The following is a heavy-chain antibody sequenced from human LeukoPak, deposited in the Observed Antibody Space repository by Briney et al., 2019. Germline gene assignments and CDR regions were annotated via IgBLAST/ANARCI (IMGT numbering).Heavy chain of an antibody. D-gene: IGHD3-3*01. CDR2: ISYDGSNK. CDR3: AKADIYDFWSGPDPNWFDH. J-gene: IGHJ5*02. CDR1: GFTFSSYG. Sequence: GRSLRLSCAASGFTFSSYGMHWVRQAPGKGLEWVAVISYDGSNKYYADSVKGRFTISRDNSKNTLYLQMNSLRAEDTAVYYCAKADIYDFWSGPDPNWFDHWGQGTLVTVSS. V-gene: IGHV3-30*18.